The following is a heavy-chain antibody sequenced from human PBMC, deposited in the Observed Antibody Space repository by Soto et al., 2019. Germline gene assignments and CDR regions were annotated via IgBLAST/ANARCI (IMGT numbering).Heavy chain of an antibody. Sequence: EVQLVESGGGLVKPGGSLRLSCAASGFTFSNAWMSWVRQAPGKGLEWVGRIKSKTDGGTTDYAAPVKSRFSISRDNPKNTLYLQMNRLKPEDTAVYYRTTDVRGTFYHLRFLVWLIYPDAFDIWRQRTMVTVSS. J-gene: IGHJ3*02. V-gene: IGHV3-15*01. CDR1: GFTFSNAW. CDR3: TTDVRGTFYHLRFLVWLIYPDAFDI. CDR2: IKSKTDGGTT. D-gene: IGHD3-3*01.